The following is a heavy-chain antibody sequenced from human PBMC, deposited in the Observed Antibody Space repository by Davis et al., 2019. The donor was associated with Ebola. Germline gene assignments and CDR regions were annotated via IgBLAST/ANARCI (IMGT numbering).Heavy chain of an antibody. Sequence: PGGSLRLSCKGSGYSFTTYWIGWVRQMPGKGLEWMGIIYPGDSDTRYSPSFQGQVTISADKSITTAYLQWSSLKASDTAMYYCARLGRGVSGGMWYWGQGTLVTVSS. CDR1: GYSFTTYW. J-gene: IGHJ4*02. D-gene: IGHD3-10*01. CDR3: ARLGRGVSGGMWY. V-gene: IGHV5-51*01. CDR2: IYPGDSDT.